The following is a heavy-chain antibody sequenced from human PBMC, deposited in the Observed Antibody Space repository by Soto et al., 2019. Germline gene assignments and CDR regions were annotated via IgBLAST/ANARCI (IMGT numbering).Heavy chain of an antibody. Sequence: QVQLVESGGGVVQPGRSLRLSCAASGFTFSSYGMHWVRQAPGKGLEWVAVISFDGSNKYSADSVRGRFTISRDNSKNTLYLQMNSLRAEDTAVYYCAKDSPYSSGWYPDYWGQGTLVTVSS. V-gene: IGHV3-30*18. J-gene: IGHJ4*02. D-gene: IGHD6-19*01. CDR1: GFTFSSYG. CDR2: ISFDGSNK. CDR3: AKDSPYSSGWYPDY.